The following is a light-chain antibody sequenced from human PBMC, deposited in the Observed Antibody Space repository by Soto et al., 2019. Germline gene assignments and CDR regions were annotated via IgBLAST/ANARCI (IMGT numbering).Light chain of an antibody. CDR3: QSYDSSLSGVV. Sequence: QSVLTQPPSVSGAPGQRVTISCTGSSSNIGAGHDVHWYQQIPGTVPKLLIYGSTNRPSGVPDRFSSSKSGTSASLAITGLQAEDEADYYCQSYDSSLSGVVFGGGTKLTVL. CDR1: SSNIGAGHD. V-gene: IGLV1-40*01. CDR2: GST. J-gene: IGLJ2*01.